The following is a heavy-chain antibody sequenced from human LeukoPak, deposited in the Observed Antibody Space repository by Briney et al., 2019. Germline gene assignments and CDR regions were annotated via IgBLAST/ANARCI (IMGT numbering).Heavy chain of an antibody. Sequence: SETLSLTCTVSGGSINDYYWSWVRQSPGKGLEWIGYIYHSGRTNYNPSLKSRVTISIDASKTHFSLNLNSVTAADTAIYYSVRHGKIDDVFDIWGQGTMVTVSS. CDR2: IYHSGRT. CDR3: VRHGKIDDVFDI. D-gene: IGHD1-26*01. CDR1: GGSINDYY. V-gene: IGHV4-59*08. J-gene: IGHJ3*02.